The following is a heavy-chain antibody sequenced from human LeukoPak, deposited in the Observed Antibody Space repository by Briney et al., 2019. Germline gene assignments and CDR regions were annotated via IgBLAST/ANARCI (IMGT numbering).Heavy chain of an antibody. CDR3: ARADRLDGAPYLIGP. V-gene: IGHV1-2*02. CDR1: GYTFTDYY. J-gene: IGHJ5*02. Sequence: ASVKVSCKTSGYTFTDYYKHWVRQAPGQGLEWMGWINPNSGVISSAQKFRGRVTMTRDTSITTVYMEVRWLTSDDTAIYYCARADRLDGAPYLIGPWGQGTLVTVSS. CDR2: INPNSGVI. D-gene: IGHD2-21*01.